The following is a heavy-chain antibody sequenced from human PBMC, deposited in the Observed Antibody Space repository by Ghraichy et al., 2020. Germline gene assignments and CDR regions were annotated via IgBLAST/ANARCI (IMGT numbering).Heavy chain of an antibody. CDR1: GFTFDDYA. CDR3: AKDMVRGVRYWYFDL. J-gene: IGHJ2*01. Sequence: GGSLRLSCAASGFTFDDYAMHWVRQAPGKGLEWVSGISWNSGSIGYADSVKGRFTISRDNAKNSLYLQMNSLRAEDTALYYCAKDMVRGVRYWYFDLWGRGTLVTVSS. D-gene: IGHD3-10*01. V-gene: IGHV3-9*01. CDR2: ISWNSGSI.